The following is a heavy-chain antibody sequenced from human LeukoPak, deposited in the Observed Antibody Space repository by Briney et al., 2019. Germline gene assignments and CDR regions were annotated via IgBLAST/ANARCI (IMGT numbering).Heavy chain of an antibody. D-gene: IGHD3-10*01. Sequence: GGSLRLSCAASGFTFDDYAMHWVRQAPGKGLEWVSGISWNSGSIGYADSVKGRFTISRDNAKNSLYLQMNSLRAEDMALYYCAKGRGRTMVRGVLYYFDYWGQGTLVTVSS. CDR2: ISWNSGSI. J-gene: IGHJ4*02. V-gene: IGHV3-9*03. CDR3: AKGRGRTMVRGVLYYFDY. CDR1: GFTFDDYA.